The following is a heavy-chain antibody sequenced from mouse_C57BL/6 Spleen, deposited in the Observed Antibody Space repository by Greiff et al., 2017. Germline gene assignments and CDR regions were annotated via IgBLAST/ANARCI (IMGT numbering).Heavy chain of an antibody. CDR1: GYAFSSYW. D-gene: IGHD2-4*01. Sequence: QVQLQQSGAELVKPGASVKISCKASGYAFSSYWMNWVKQRPGKGLEWIGQIYPGDGDTNYNGKFKGKATLTADKSSSTAYMQLSSLTSEDSAVYFCARSYDYDDGDYYAMDYWGQGTSVTVSS. V-gene: IGHV1-80*01. CDR2: IYPGDGDT. CDR3: ARSYDYDDGDYYAMDY. J-gene: IGHJ4*01.